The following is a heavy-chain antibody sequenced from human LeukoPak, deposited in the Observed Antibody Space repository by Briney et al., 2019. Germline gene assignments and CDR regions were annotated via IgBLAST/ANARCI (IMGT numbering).Heavy chain of an antibody. CDR3: ARRKRGSGGPFDY. CDR2: MDYSGST. Sequence: SETLSLTCTVSGGSISDYYWTWIRQSPGTGLEWIGYMDYSGSTAYNPSLKSRVTISIDTSKKQFSLELSSVTAADTATYFCARRKRGSGGPFDYWGQGTLVTVSS. V-gene: IGHV4-59*08. J-gene: IGHJ4*02. CDR1: GGSISDYY. D-gene: IGHD6-19*01.